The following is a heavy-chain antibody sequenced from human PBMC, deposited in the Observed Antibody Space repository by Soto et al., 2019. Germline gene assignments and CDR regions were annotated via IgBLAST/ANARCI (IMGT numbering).Heavy chain of an antibody. Sequence: EVQLVESGGGLVKPGGSLRLSCAASGFTFSSYSMNWVRQAPGKGLEWVSSISSSSSYIYYADSVKGRLTLSRDNAKNSLYLQMNSLRAEDTAVYYCASHPRDSSGYWYYFDYWGQGTLVTVSS. D-gene: IGHD3-22*01. CDR2: ISSSSSYI. CDR3: ASHPRDSSGYWYYFDY. CDR1: GFTFSSYS. J-gene: IGHJ4*02. V-gene: IGHV3-21*01.